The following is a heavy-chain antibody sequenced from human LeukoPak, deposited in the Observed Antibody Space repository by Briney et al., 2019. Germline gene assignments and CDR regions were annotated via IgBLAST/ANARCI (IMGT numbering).Heavy chain of an antibody. Sequence: GGSLRLSCAASEFTFSNYAMTWVRQAPGKGLKWVSTISGSGTATYYADSVKGRFTISRDNSKNTLYLQMNSLKTEDTAVYYCSRDLRGVAVVFLDSWGQGTLVTVSS. CDR3: SRDLRGVAVVFLDS. J-gene: IGHJ4*02. D-gene: IGHD6-19*01. V-gene: IGHV3-23*01. CDR1: EFTFSNYA. CDR2: ISGSGTAT.